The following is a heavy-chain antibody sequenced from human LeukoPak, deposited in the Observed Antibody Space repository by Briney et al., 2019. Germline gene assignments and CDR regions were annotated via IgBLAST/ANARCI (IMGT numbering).Heavy chain of an antibody. V-gene: IGHV4-34*01. D-gene: IGHD6-19*01. CDR1: GGSFSGYY. Sequence: SETLSLTCAVYGGSFSGYYWSWIRQPPGKGLEWIGEINHSGSTNYNPSLKSRVTISVDTSKNQFSLKLSSVTAADTAVYYCARGYSSGWYELYMDVWGKGTTVTISS. CDR3: ARGYSSGWYELYMDV. J-gene: IGHJ6*03. CDR2: INHSGST.